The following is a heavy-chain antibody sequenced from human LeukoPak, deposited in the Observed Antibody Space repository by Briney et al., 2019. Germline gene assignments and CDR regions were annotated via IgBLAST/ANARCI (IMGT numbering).Heavy chain of an antibody. J-gene: IGHJ4*02. CDR3: ATADWESFYFDS. D-gene: IGHD1-26*01. CDR2: TSYSERT. V-gene: IGHV4-31*03. Sequence: SETLSLTCTVSGGSVSRGGYYWNWIRQHPGKGLEWIGFTSYSERTYYNPSLMSRITISVDRSQNQFSLKMRDVTAADTAVYFCATADWESFYFDSWGQGALVAVSS. CDR1: GGSVSRGGYY.